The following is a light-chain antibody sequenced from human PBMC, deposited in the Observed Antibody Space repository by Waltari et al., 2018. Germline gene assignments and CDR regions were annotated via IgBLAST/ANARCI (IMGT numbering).Light chain of an antibody. CDR3: QAWDSSTAV. V-gene: IGLV3-1*01. Sequence: SYELTQPPSVSVSPGQTASIPCSGDKLGDKYACWYQQKPGQSPILVIYQDNKRPSGIPERFSGSNSGNTATLTISGTQAMDEADYYCQAWDSSTAVFGGGTKLTVL. J-gene: IGLJ2*01. CDR1: KLGDKY. CDR2: QDN.